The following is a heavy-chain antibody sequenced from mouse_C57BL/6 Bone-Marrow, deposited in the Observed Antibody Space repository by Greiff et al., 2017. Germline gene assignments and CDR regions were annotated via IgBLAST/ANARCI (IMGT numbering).Heavy chain of an antibody. D-gene: IGHD1-1*01. CDR3: ARPGSSRYYFDY. V-gene: IGHV1-69*01. CDR2: IDPSDSYT. CDR1: GYTFTSYW. Sequence: VQLQQPGAELVMPGASVKLSCKASGYTFTSYWMHWVKQRPGQGLEWIGEIDPSDSYTNYNQKFKGKSTLTVDKSSSTAYMQLSSLTSEDSAVYYCARPGSSRYYFDYWGQGTTLTVSS. J-gene: IGHJ2*01.